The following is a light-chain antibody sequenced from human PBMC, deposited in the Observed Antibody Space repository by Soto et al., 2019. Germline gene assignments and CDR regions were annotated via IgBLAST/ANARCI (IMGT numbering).Light chain of an antibody. CDR2: SAS. J-gene: IGKJ4*01. Sequence: DIQMTQSPSSVSASVGDRVTITCRASQVISSWLAWYQQKPGKAPKLLIYSASTLRSGVPSRFSGSGSGTDFTLNISSLQPEDFATYYCQQANSFPLTFGGGTKVEIK. V-gene: IGKV1D-12*01. CDR3: QQANSFPLT. CDR1: QVISSW.